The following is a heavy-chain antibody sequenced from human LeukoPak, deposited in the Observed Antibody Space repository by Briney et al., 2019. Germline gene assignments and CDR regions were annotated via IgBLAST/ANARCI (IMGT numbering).Heavy chain of an antibody. J-gene: IGHJ4*02. D-gene: IGHD3-10*01. V-gene: IGHV7-4-1*02. CDR3: ARPGVTGGPASDY. Sequence: ASVKVSCKSSGYTFTTYGMNWVRQAPGQGLEWMGWINTDTGNPTYAQGFTGRFVFSLDTSVSTTYLQISSLKAEDTAVYFYARPGVTGGPASDYWGQGTVVTVSS. CDR1: GYTFTTYG. CDR2: INTDTGNP.